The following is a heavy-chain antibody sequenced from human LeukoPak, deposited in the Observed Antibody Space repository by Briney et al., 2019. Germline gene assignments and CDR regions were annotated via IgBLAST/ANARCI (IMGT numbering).Heavy chain of an antibody. Sequence: ASVKVSCKASGYTFASYDINWVRQATGQGLEWMGWANPNSGHTGYAQKFQGRVTMTRNTSISTAYMELSSLTSEDTALYYCARGAPGSYCSGGSCPYFDYWGQGTLVSVSS. J-gene: IGHJ4*02. D-gene: IGHD2-15*01. V-gene: IGHV1-8*01. CDR1: GYTFASYD. CDR2: ANPNSGHT. CDR3: ARGAPGSYCSGGSCPYFDY.